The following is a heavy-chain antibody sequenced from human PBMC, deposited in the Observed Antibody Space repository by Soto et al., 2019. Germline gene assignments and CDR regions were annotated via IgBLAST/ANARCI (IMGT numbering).Heavy chain of an antibody. CDR2: INPNGGDT. J-gene: IGHJ6*02. CDR3: ARDGSVAALYFMDV. D-gene: IGHD6-6*01. V-gene: IGHV1-2*02. CDR1: GHSFSAYY. Sequence: QVQLVQSGAEVKKPGASVTVSCRASGHSFSAYYMHWVRQAPGQGLEWVGWINPNGGDTKYAQKFQGRVTMTRDTSISTAYMEMSRLTSDDTAVYYCARDGSVAALYFMDVWGQGTTVTVSS.